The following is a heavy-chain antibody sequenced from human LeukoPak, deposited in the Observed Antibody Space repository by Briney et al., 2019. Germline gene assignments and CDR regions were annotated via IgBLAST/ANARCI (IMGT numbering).Heavy chain of an antibody. Sequence: ASVKVSCKASGYTFTGYYMHWVRQAPGQGLEWMGWINPNSGGTNYAQKFQGRVTMTRDTSISTAYMELSRLRSDDTAVYYCARGYGYYDSSGYLDYWGQGTLVTVSS. J-gene: IGHJ4*02. CDR3: ARGYGYYDSSGYLDY. V-gene: IGHV1-2*02. D-gene: IGHD3-22*01. CDR1: GYTFTGYY. CDR2: INPNSGGT.